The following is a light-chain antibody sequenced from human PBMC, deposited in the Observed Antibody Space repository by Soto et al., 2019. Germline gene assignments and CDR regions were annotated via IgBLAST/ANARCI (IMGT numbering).Light chain of an antibody. CDR2: GAS. CDR3: QQYTPSPFT. J-gene: IGKJ3*01. Sequence: EFVLTQSPGTLSLSPGERATLSCRASQTVRNNYLAWYQQKPGQAPRVLIYGASSRATGIPDRFSGSGSGADFTLTISRLEPEDFAVYYCQQYTPSPFTVGPGTKVDIK. CDR1: QTVRNNY. V-gene: IGKV3-20*01.